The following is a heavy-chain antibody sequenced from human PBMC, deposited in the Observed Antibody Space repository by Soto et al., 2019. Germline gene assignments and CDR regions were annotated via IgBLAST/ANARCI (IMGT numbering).Heavy chain of an antibody. CDR3: ARDRYYDSSGYYVYYFDY. CDR2: ISYDGSNK. Sequence: VQLVETGGGLIQPGGSLRLSCAASGFTVSSNYMSWVRQAPGKGLEWVAVISYDGSNKYYADSVKGRFTISRDNSKNTLYLQMNSLRAEDTAVYYCARDRYYDSSGYYVYYFDYWGQGTLVTVSS. D-gene: IGHD3-22*01. V-gene: IGHV3-30-3*01. J-gene: IGHJ4*02. CDR1: GFTVSSNY.